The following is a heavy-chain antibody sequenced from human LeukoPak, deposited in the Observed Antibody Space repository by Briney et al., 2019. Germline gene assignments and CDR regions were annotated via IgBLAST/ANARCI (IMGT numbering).Heavy chain of an antibody. CDR3: ARTAIKGSWFDP. Sequence: GGSLRLSCAASGFTFSDYWMSWVRQAPGKGLEWVANIKQDGSAEYYVDSVKGRFTISRDNAKNSLYLQMNSLRAEDTAVYYCARTAIKGSWFDPWGQGTLVTVSS. J-gene: IGHJ5*02. V-gene: IGHV3-7*01. D-gene: IGHD2-21*02. CDR2: IKQDGSAE. CDR1: GFTFSDYW.